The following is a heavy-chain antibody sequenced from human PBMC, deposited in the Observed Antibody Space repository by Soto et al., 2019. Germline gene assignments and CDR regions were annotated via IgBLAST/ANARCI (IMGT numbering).Heavy chain of an antibody. CDR3: XXDXXXXXXXWWFDP. Sequence: QVQLVQSGPEVKXXGXSXKVSCKAIGYXFTSXYXHWVRQAPGQGLEWMGTINCGGVNTAYAQKFQGRVTMTKDTSTSTVYMELTSLTSDDTXVYYXXXDXXXXXXXWWFDPWGQGTLVTVSS. J-gene: IGHJ5*02. V-gene: IGHV1-46*01. CDR1: GYXFTSXY. CDR2: INCGGVNT.